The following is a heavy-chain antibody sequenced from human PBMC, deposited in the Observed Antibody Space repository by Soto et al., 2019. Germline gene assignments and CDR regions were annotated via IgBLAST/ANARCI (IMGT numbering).Heavy chain of an antibody. D-gene: IGHD3-16*01. V-gene: IGHV4-4*02. CDR1: GDSITNNHW. CDR3: VSKLGPYYYGLDV. Sequence: SEALSLTCTVYGDSITNNHWWRWVSQPPGKGPELIGEIYHTGIANYNPSLESRVAFSVDKSKNQFSLSLTSVTAADTAVYYCVSKLGPYYYGLDVWGQGTTVTVSS. CDR2: IYHTGIA. J-gene: IGHJ6*02.